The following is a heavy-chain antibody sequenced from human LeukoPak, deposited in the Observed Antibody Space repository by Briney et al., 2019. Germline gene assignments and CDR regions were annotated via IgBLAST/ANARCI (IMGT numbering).Heavy chain of an antibody. CDR1: GFTFSSYA. D-gene: IGHD3-10*01. Sequence: GGSLRLSCAASGFTFSSYAMSWVRQAPGKGLEWVSAISGSGGSTYYADSVKGRFTISRDNSKNTLYLQMNSLRAEDTAVYYCARPERAYYGSGYAFDIWGQGTMVTVSS. CDR2: ISGSGGST. CDR3: ARPERAYYGSGYAFDI. V-gene: IGHV3-23*01. J-gene: IGHJ3*02.